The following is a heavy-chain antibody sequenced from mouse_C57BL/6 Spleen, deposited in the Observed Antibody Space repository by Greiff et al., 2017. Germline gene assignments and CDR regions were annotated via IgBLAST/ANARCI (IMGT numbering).Heavy chain of an antibody. D-gene: IGHD3-1*01. CDR2: ISDGGSYT. CDR1: GFTFSSYA. CDR3: ARDRGYYFDY. V-gene: IGHV5-4*01. J-gene: IGHJ2*01. Sequence: EVKLMESGGGLVKPGGSLKLSCAASGFTFSSYAMSWVRQTPEKRLEWVATISDGGSYTYYPDNVKGRFTISRDNGKNNRYLQMSHLKSEDTAMYYCARDRGYYFDYWGQGTTLTVSS.